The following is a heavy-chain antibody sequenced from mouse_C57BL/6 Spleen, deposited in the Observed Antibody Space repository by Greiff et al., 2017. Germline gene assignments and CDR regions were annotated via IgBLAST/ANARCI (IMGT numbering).Heavy chain of an antibody. CDR2: INPGSGGT. D-gene: IGHD1-1*01. J-gene: IGHJ4*01. CDR3: ARDYGSRGGAMDY. V-gene: IGHV1-54*01. CDR1: GYAFTNYL. Sequence: QVQLQQSGAELVRPGTSVKVSCKASGYAFTNYLIEWVKQRPGQGLEWIGVINPGSGGTNYNETFKGKATLTADKSSSTAYMQLSSLTSEDSAVYFCARDYGSRGGAMDYWGQGTSVTVSS.